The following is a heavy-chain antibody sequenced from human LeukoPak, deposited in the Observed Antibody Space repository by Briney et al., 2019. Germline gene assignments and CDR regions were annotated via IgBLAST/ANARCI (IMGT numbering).Heavy chain of an antibody. D-gene: IGHD3-16*02. CDR3: ARADYVWGSYLIFDY. CDR2: IKQDGSEK. V-gene: IGHV3-7*04. CDR1: GFTFSSYW. J-gene: IGHJ4*02. Sequence: GGSLRLSCAASGFTFSSYWMSWVRQAPGKGLGWVANIKQDGSEKYYVDSVKGRFTISRDNAKNSLYLQMNSLRAEDTAVYYCARADYVWGSYLIFDYWGQGTLVTVSS.